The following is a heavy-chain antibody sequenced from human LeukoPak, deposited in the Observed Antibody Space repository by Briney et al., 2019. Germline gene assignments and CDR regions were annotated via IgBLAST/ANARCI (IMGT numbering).Heavy chain of an antibody. V-gene: IGHV4-39*01. CDR3: AHQPSGSYSIDY. CDR1: GGSISSTTSY. J-gene: IGHJ4*02. D-gene: IGHD1-26*01. Sequence: SETLSLTCTVSGGSISSTTSYWAWLRQPPGKGLEWVGSFYYSGSTSFNPSLKSGVTISADMSKNQFSLKLSSVTAADTAVYYCAHQPSGSYSIDYWGQGTPVTVSS. CDR2: FYYSGST.